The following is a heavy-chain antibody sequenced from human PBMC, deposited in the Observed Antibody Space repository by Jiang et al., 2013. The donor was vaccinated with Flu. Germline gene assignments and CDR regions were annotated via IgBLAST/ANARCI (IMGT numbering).Heavy chain of an antibody. V-gene: IGHV4-39*01. Sequence: CTVSVAPSAVVVTTGAGSASPHGRGWSGLGVSIIWEHLLQPSLKSRVTISVDTSKNQFSLKLSSVTAADTAVYYCARVPDRSPRFDYWGQGTLVTVSS. CDR1: VAPSAVVVTT. CDR3: ARVPDRSPRFDY. CDR2: SIIWEH. J-gene: IGHJ4*02.